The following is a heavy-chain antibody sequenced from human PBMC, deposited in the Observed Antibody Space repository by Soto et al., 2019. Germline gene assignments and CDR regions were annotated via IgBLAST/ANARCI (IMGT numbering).Heavy chain of an antibody. CDR2: TNPNSGNI. D-gene: IGHD3-10*01. CDR1: GNTFTSYD. J-gene: IGHJ4*02. Sequence: ASVKVSCKASGNTFTSYDINWVRQATGHGLEWMGWTNPNSGNIGYAQKFQGRVTMTRDTAIRTAYMEVSRLRSDDTAVYYCARGRASGGYYLLDYWGQGTLVTVSS. CDR3: ARGRASGGYYLLDY. V-gene: IGHV1-8*01.